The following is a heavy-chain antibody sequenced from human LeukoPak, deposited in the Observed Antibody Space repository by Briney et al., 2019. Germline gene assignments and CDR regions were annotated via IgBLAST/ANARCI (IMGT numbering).Heavy chain of an antibody. J-gene: IGHJ4*02. V-gene: IGHV3-48*03. D-gene: IGHD5-18*01. CDR3: ARVESHSYGFVY. CDR2: ISSSGSTI. CDR1: GFTFSSYE. Sequence: GSLRLSCAAFGFTFSSYEMNWVRQAPGKGLEWVSYISSSGSTIYYADSVKGRFTISRDNAKNSLYLQMNSLRAEDTAVYYCARVESHSYGFVYWGQGTLVTVSS.